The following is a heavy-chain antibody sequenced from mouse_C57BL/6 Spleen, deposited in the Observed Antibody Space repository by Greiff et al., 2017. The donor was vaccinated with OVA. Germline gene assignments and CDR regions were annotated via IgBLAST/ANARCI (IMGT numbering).Heavy chain of an antibody. Sequence: QVQLQQPGAELVRPGTSVKLSCKASGYTFTSYWMHWVKQRPGQGLEWIGVIDPSDSYTTYNQKFKGKATLTVDPSSSTAYRQLSSLTSEDSAVYYCARDYGSSYWYFDVWGTGTTVTVSS. D-gene: IGHD1-1*01. V-gene: IGHV1-59*01. CDR3: ARDYGSSYWYFDV. J-gene: IGHJ1*03. CDR2: IDPSDSYT. CDR1: GYTFTSYW.